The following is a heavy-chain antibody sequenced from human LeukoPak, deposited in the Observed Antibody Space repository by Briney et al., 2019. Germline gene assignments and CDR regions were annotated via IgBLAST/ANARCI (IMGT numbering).Heavy chain of an antibody. J-gene: IGHJ6*03. V-gene: IGHV3-30*02. D-gene: IGHD2-2*01. Sequence: PGGSLRLSCAASGFTFSSYGMHWVRQAPGKGLEWVAFIRYDGSNKYYADSVKGRFTISRDNSKNTLYLQMNSLRAGDTAVYYCAKDLGRFVVVPAPYYMDVWGKGTTVTVSS. CDR1: GFTFSSYG. CDR3: AKDLGRFVVVPAPYYMDV. CDR2: IRYDGSNK.